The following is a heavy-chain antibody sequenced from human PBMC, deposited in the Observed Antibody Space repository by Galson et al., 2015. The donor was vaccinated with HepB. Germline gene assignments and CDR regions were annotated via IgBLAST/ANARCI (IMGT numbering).Heavy chain of an antibody. J-gene: IGHJ4*02. V-gene: IGHV1-3*01. CDR2: INAGNGNT. D-gene: IGHD3-9*01. CDR1: GYTFTSYA. Sequence: SVKVSCKASGYTFTSYAMHWVRQAPGQRLEWMGWINAGNGNTKYSQKFQGRVTITRDTSASTAYMELSSLRSEDTAVYYCARVTRDILTGYYPPLGPYYFDYWGQGTLVTVSS. CDR3: ARVTRDILTGYYPPLGPYYFDY.